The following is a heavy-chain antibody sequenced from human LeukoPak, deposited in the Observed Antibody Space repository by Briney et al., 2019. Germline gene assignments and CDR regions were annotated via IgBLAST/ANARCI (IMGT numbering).Heavy chain of an antibody. CDR2: ISYDGSNK. V-gene: IGHV3-30-3*01. Sequence: PGGSQRLSCAASGFTFSSYAMHWVRQAPGKGLEWVAVISYDGSNKYYADSVKGRFTISRDNSKNTLYLQMNSLRAEDTAVYYCARDLHSKGMDVWGQGTTVTVSS. CDR1: GFTFSSYA. CDR3: ARDLHSKGMDV. D-gene: IGHD4-11*01. J-gene: IGHJ6*02.